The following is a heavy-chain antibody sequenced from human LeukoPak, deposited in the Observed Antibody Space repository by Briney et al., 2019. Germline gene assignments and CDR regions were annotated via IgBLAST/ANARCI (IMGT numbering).Heavy chain of an antibody. D-gene: IGHD3-22*01. Sequence: RSSETLSLTCTVSGGSFSSHYWSWMRQPPGKGLDWIAYIYYSGSTNYNPSLKSRVTISVDTSKSQFSLRLSSVTAADTAVYYCASDNSGSYHPYYWGLGTLVTVSS. CDR3: ASDNSGSYHPYY. CDR2: IYYSGST. J-gene: IGHJ4*02. CDR1: GGSFSSHY. V-gene: IGHV4-59*08.